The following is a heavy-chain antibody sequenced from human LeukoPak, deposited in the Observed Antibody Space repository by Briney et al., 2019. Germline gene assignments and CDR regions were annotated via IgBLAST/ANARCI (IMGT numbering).Heavy chain of an antibody. J-gene: IGHJ4*02. Sequence: GGSLRLSCAASGFIFGSYAMIWVRQAPGKGLEWVSILYSAGATYYADSVRGRFTIARDISRNTVFLQMNSLRAEDTAVYYCASGGLGARKYYSDPFHYWGQGTLVTVSS. CDR2: LYSAGAT. CDR3: ASGGLGARKYYSDPFHY. D-gene: IGHD3-16*01. CDR1: GFIFGSYA. V-gene: IGHV3-53*01.